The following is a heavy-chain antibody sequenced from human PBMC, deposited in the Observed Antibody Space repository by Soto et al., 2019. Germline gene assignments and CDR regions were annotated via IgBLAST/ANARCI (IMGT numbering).Heavy chain of an antibody. D-gene: IGHD2-21*02. CDR2: IHHDGST. CDR1: GGSSSSNS. J-gene: IGHJ4*02. Sequence: QVQLQQWGAGLLKPSETLSLTCAISGGSSSSNSKSWVRQPPGKGLEWIGEIHHDGSTNYNPSLKSRVTISGDTSKNHFSLELSSVTAADTAVYYCATYDVGTIIQDYWGQGTLVTVSS. V-gene: IGHV4-34*01. CDR3: ATYDVGTIIQDY.